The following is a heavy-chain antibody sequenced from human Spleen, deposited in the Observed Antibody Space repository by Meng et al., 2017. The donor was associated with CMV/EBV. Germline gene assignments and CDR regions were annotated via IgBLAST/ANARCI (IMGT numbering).Heavy chain of an antibody. CDR1: GGSIRSGSYY. V-gene: IGHV4-31*03. D-gene: IGHD3-10*01. CDR2: ISYSGTT. J-gene: IGHJ5*02. Sequence: SETLSLTCTVSGGSIRSGSYYWSWIRQHPGKGLEWIGYISYSGTTYNNPSLKSRVSLSRDTSKNQFSLSLTSVTAADTAVYYCARGLSFGDLWWFDPWGQGTLVTVSS. CDR3: ARGLSFGDLWWFDP.